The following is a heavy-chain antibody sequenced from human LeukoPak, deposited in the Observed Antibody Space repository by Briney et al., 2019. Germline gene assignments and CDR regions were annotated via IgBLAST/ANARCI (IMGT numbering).Heavy chain of an antibody. CDR3: ARDFSSGYFDY. J-gene: IGHJ4*02. V-gene: IGHV1-2*06. CDR1: GYTFTGYY. Sequence: ASVKVSCKASGYTFTGYYMHWVRQAPGQGLEWMGRINPNSGGTNYAQKFQGRVTMTRDTSISTAYMELSRLRSDDTAVYCCARDFSSGYFDYWGQGTLVTVSS. CDR2: INPNSGGT. D-gene: IGHD6-19*01.